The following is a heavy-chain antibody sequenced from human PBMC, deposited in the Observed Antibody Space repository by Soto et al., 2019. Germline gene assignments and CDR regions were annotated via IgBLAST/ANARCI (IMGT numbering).Heavy chain of an antibody. CDR1: GGSISSGDYY. V-gene: IGHV4-30-4*01. CDR3: ARGYYDILTGYYIPTDYFDY. CDR2: IYYSGST. J-gene: IGHJ4*02. D-gene: IGHD3-9*01. Sequence: SETLSLTCTVSGGSISSGDYYWSWIRQPPGKGLEWIGYIYYSGSTYYNPSLKSRVTISVDTSKNQFSLKLSPVTAADTAVYYCARGYYDILTGYYIPTDYFDYWGQGTLVTVSS.